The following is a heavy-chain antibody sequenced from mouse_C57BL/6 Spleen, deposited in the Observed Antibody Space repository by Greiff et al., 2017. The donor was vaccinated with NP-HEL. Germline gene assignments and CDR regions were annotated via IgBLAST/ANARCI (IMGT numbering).Heavy chain of an antibody. CDR3: ARGRITTVVGGDY. J-gene: IGHJ2*01. D-gene: IGHD1-1*01. Sequence: VQLQQPGAELVRPGSSVKLSCKASGYTFTSYWMHWVKQRPIQGLEWIGNIDPSDSETHYNQKFKDKATLTVDKSSSTAYMQLSSLTSEDSAVYYCARGRITTVVGGDYWGQGTTLTVSS. CDR1: GYTFTSYW. CDR2: IDPSDSET. V-gene: IGHV1-52*01.